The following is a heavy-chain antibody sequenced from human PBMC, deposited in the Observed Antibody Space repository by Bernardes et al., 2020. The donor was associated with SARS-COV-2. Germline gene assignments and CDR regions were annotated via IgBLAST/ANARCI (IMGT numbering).Heavy chain of an antibody. V-gene: IGHV3-74*01. J-gene: IGHJ4*02. CDR2: ISGDGSST. D-gene: IGHD2-2*01. CDR1: GFTFSRDW. Sequence: GGSLRLSCAASGFTFSRDWMHWVRQAPGKGLMWVSRISGDGSSTSYADSVKGRFTISRDNAKNTLYLQGNSLRAEDTAVYYCARSSSTCCDSWGQGILVTVSS. CDR3: ARSSSTCCDS.